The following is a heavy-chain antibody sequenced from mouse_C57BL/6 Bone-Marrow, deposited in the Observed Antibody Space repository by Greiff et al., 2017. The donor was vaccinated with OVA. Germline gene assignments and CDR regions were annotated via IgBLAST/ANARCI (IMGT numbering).Heavy chain of an antibody. Sequence: VQLKESGPGLVAPSQSLSITCTVSGFSLTNYGVDWVRQSPGKGLEWLGVIWGVGSTNCNYALKSRLSISKDNSKSQVFLKMNRLQTDDTAMYYCASGGFAYWGQGTLVTVSA. V-gene: IGHV2-6*01. J-gene: IGHJ3*01. CDR3: ASGGFAY. CDR2: IWGVGST. CDR1: GFSLTNYG.